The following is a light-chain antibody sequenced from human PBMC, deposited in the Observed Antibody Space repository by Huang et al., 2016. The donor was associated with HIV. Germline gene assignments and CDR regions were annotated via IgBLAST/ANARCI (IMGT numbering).Light chain of an antibody. CDR3: QQYTDWPYT. J-gene: IGKJ2*01. V-gene: IGKV3-15*01. CDR1: QSVSSD. CDR2: GAS. Sequence: DILMTQSPATLSVSPGERATLSCRARQSVSSDLAWYRQKPGQAPRLLIYGASTRATGIPVRFSGSGSGTEFTLTISSLQSEDFAVYYCQQYTDWPYTFGQGTKLEI.